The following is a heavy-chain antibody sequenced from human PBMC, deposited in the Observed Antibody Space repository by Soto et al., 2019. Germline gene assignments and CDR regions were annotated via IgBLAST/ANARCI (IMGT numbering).Heavy chain of an antibody. J-gene: IGHJ6*02. CDR3: TTGVDGDYEDYYYYGLDF. CDR1: GFTFSNAW. CDR2: IKSKTDGGTT. Sequence: EVQLVESGGGLVKPGGSLRLSCAASGFTFSNAWMNWVRQAPGKGLEWVGRIKSKTDGGTTDYAAPVKGRFTISRDDSKNTLYLQMHSLKTESTAVYYCTTGVDGDYEDYYYYGLDFWGQGTTVTVSS. D-gene: IGHD4-17*01. V-gene: IGHV3-15*07.